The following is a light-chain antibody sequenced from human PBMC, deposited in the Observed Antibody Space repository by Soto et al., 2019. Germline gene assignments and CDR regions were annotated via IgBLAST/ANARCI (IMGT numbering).Light chain of an antibody. J-gene: IGLJ3*02. Sequence: QTVVTQPPSVSGAPGQRVTISRTGSSSNIGAGYDVHWYQQLPGTAPKLLIYGNSNRPSGVPDRFSGSKSGTSASLAITGLQAEDEADYYCQSYDSSLSGWVFGGGTKVTVL. CDR1: SSNIGAGYD. CDR3: QSYDSSLSGWV. CDR2: GNS. V-gene: IGLV1-40*01.